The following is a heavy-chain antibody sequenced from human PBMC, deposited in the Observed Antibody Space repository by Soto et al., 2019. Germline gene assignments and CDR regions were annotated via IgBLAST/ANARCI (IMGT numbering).Heavy chain of an antibody. Sequence: ASVKVSCKASGYTFTSYGITWVRQAPGQGLEWMGWISAYNGNTNYAQKIQGRVNMTTDTSTSTAYMELRSLRSDDTAVYYCARDLGQQLVDYWGQGTLVTVSS. D-gene: IGHD6-13*01. J-gene: IGHJ4*02. V-gene: IGHV1-18*01. CDR3: ARDLGQQLVDY. CDR1: GYTFTSYG. CDR2: ISAYNGNT.